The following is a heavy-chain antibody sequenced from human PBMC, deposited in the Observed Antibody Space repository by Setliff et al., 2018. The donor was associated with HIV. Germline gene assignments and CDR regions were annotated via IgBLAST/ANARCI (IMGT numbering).Heavy chain of an antibody. D-gene: IGHD6-13*01. J-gene: IGHJ4*02. Sequence: GGSLRLSCAASGFTFSSYAMSWVRQAPGKGLEWVSAISGSGGSTYYADSVKGRFTISRDNSKNTLYLQMNSLRPEDTAIYYCAKDHSSNWFALFDYWGQGTLVTVSS. V-gene: IGHV3-23*01. CDR3: AKDHSSNWFALFDY. CDR2: ISGSGGST. CDR1: GFTFSSYA.